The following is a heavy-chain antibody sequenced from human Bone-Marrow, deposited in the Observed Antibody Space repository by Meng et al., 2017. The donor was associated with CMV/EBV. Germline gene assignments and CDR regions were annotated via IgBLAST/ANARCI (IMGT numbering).Heavy chain of an antibody. CDR1: GGSITSSSFY. J-gene: IGHJ5*02. CDR2: IHFDGNT. Sequence: VSGGSITSSSFYWAWLRQPPGKGLEWVGSIHFDGNTYYQPSLKSRVSMSADTSKNQFSLKLSSVTAADTAVYFCATFGDYEFAFDPWGQGTLVTVSS. V-gene: IGHV4-39*01. D-gene: IGHD4-17*01. CDR3: ATFGDYEFAFDP.